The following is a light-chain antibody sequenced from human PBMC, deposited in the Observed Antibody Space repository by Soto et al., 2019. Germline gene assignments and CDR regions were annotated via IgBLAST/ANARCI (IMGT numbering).Light chain of an antibody. CDR3: QQYDIYPLT. CDR2: KGS. CDR1: QTISSW. V-gene: IGKV1-5*03. Sequence: DIQMTQSPSTLSASVGDRVTITCRASQTISSWLAWYQQKPGKAPKLLIYKGSSLASGVPSRFSGSGSGTEFTPTISSLQPDDFATYSCQQYDIYPLTFGGGTRVEIK. J-gene: IGKJ4*01.